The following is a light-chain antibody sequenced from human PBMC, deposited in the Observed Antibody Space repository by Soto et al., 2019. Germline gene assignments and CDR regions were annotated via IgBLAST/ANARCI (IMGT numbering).Light chain of an antibody. CDR3: QQYNSYSWT. CDR2: DAS. CDR1: QSISSW. Sequence: DIQMTQSPSTLSASVGDKVTITCRASQSISSWLAWYQQKPGKAPKLLIYDASSLESGVQSRFSGSGSGTEFTLTISSLQPDDFATYYCQQYNSYSWTFGQGTKVDNK. J-gene: IGKJ1*01. V-gene: IGKV1-5*01.